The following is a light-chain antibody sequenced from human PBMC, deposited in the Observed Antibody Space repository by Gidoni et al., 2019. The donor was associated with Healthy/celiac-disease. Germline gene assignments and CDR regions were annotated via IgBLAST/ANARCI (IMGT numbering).Light chain of an antibody. CDR1: ALPKQY. CDR3: QSADSSGTYV. V-gene: IGLV3-25*02. CDR2: KDS. Sequence: SYELTQPPLVSVSPGQTARITCSGDALPKQYAYWYQQKPGQAPGLVIYKDSERPSGIPERFSGSSSGTTVTLTISGVQAEDEADYYCQSADSSGTYVFGTGTKVTVL. J-gene: IGLJ1*01.